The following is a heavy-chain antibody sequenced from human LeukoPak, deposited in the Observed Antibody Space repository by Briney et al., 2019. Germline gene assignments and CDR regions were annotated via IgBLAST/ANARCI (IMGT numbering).Heavy chain of an antibody. D-gene: IGHD2-2*02. CDR2: IYSGGST. CDR1: GFTVSSNY. V-gene: IGHV3-66*01. Sequence: GGSLRLSCAASGFTVSSNYMSWVRQAPGKGLEWVSVIYSGGSTYYADSVKGRFTISRDNAKNSLYLQMNSLRAEDTAVYYCARAKGYCSSTSCYKRNFDYWGQGTLVTVSS. J-gene: IGHJ4*02. CDR3: ARAKGYCSSTSCYKRNFDY.